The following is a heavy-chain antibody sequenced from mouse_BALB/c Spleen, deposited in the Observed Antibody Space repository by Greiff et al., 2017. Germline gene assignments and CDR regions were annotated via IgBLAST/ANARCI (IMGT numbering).Heavy chain of an antibody. CDR2: ISSGGSYT. D-gene: IGHD1-1*01. J-gene: IGHJ2*01. CDR1: GFTFSSYT. CDR3: TRERGNYYGRRPFYFDS. V-gene: IGHV5-6-4*01. Sequence: EVQLVESGGGLVKPGGSLKLSCAASGFTFSSYTMSWVRQTPEKRLEWVATISSGGSYTYYPDSVKGRFTISRDNAKNTLYLQMSSLKSEDTAMYYCTRERGNYYGRRPFYFDSWGQGTTLTVSS.